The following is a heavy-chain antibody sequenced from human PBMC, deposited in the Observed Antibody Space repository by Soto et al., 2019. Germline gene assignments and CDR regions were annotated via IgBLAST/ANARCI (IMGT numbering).Heavy chain of an antibody. V-gene: IGHV1-69*01. CDR3: ARRESLVVGATVGVRDWYFDL. J-gene: IGHJ2*01. CDR1: GGTFSSYA. D-gene: IGHD1-26*01. Sequence: QVQLVQSGAEVKKPGSSVKVSCKASGGTFSSYAISWVRQAPGQGLEWMGGIIPIFGTANYAQKFQGRVTITADESTSTAYMELSSMISEDTAVYYCARRESLVVGATVGVRDWYFDLWGRGTLVTVSS. CDR2: IIPIFGTA.